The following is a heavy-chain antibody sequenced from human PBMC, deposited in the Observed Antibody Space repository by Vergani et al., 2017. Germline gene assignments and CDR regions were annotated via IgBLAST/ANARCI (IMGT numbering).Heavy chain of an antibody. Sequence: QVQLQESGPGLVKPSQTLSLPCTVSGGSISSYYWSWIRQPPGKGLEWLEYVYYSGCTNYNPSLKSRVTISVDTSKNQFSLKLGSVTAADTAVYYCARASITGTTSGIAYWYFDFWGRGTLVTVSS. V-gene: IGHV4-59*01. CDR2: VYYSGCT. J-gene: IGHJ2*01. CDR1: GGSISSYY. D-gene: IGHD1-14*01. CDR3: ARASITGTTSGIAYWYFDF.